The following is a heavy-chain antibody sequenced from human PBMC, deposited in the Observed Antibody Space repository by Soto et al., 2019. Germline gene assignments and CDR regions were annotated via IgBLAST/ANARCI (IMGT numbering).Heavy chain of an antibody. J-gene: IGHJ6*02. CDR3: ARDRLGYCSGGSCFGGMDV. V-gene: IGHV4-30-4*01. D-gene: IGHD2-15*01. Sequence: SETLSLTCTVSGGSISSGDYYWSWIRQPPGKGLEWIGYIYYSGSTYYNPSLKSRVTISVDTSKNQFSLKLSSVTAADTAVYYCARDRLGYCSGGSCFGGMDVWGQGTTVTAP. CDR1: GGSISSGDYY. CDR2: IYYSGST.